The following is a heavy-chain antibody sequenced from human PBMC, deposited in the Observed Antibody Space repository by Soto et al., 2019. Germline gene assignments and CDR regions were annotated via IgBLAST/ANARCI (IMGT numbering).Heavy chain of an antibody. CDR1: GFTFSSYG. D-gene: IGHD2-2*01. CDR3: ARDIPGYCSSTSCFGGMDV. CDR2: IWYDGSNK. Sequence: LRLSCAASGFTFSSYGMHWVRQAPGKGLEWVAVIWYDGSNKYYADSVKGRFTISRDNSKNTLYLQMNSLRAEDTAVYYCARDIPGYCSSTSCFGGMDVGGQGTTVTVSS. J-gene: IGHJ6*02. V-gene: IGHV3-33*01.